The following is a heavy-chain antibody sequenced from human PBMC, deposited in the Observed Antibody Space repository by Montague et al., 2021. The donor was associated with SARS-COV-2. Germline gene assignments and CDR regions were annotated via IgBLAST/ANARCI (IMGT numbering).Heavy chain of an antibody. CDR3: ARAYCGGDCYFYWYFDL. D-gene: IGHD2-21*02. J-gene: IGHJ2*01. CDR1: GDSVSSNIAT. Sequence: CAISGDSVSSNIATWNWIRQSPSRGLECLGRTYYSSKCYNDYAESVKSQVIINPDTSNNRISLQLNSVTPEDTAVYYCARAYCGGDCYFYWYFDLWGRGTLVTVSS. CDR2: TYYSSKCYN. V-gene: IGHV6-1*01.